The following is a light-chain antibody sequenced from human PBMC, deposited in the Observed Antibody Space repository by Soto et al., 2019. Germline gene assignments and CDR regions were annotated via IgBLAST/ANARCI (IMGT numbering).Light chain of an antibody. CDR1: QSISSW. CDR2: DAS. Sequence: DIQMTQSPSTLSASVGDRVTITCRASQSISSWLAWYQQKPGKAPKLLIYDASSLESGVPSRFSGSRSGTEFAISISWLKPEEFSAYYSQRYYRYFSFGKGTPLEIK. CDR3: QRYYRYFS. V-gene: IGKV1-5*01. J-gene: IGKJ2*01.